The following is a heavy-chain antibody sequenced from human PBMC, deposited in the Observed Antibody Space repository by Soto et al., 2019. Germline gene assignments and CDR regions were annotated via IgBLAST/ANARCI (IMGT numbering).Heavy chain of an antibody. CDR1: GFTFIRYW. CDR3: ARGDTPMITGMDSFDI. Sequence: PGGSLRLSCAASGFTFIRYWINFFRHSPFKWLEWVANIKQDGTEKNYVDSVKGRFTISRDNARNSLYLQMDSLRAEDTAVYFCARGDTPMITGMDSFDIWGQGTMVTVSS. J-gene: IGHJ3*02. V-gene: IGHV3-7*01. CDR2: IKQDGTEK. D-gene: IGHD5-18*01.